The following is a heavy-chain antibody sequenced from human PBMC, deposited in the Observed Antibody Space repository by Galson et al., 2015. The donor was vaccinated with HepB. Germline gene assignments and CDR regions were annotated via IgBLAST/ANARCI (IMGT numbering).Heavy chain of an antibody. CDR3: ARDRGSSSWTDAFDI. V-gene: IGHV1-46*01. Sequence: SVKVSCKASGYTFTSYYMHWVRQAPGQGLEWMGIINPSGGTANYAQKFQGRVTITADESTSTAYMELSSLRSEDTAVYYCARDRGSSSWTDAFDIWGQGTMVTVSS. CDR2: INPSGGTA. J-gene: IGHJ3*02. CDR1: GYTFTSYY. D-gene: IGHD6-13*01.